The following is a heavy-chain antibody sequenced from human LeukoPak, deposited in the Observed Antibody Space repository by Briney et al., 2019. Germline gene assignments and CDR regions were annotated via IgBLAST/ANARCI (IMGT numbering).Heavy chain of an antibody. J-gene: IGHJ6*02. CDR1: GFSFSSYA. D-gene: IGHD3-10*01. CDR2: ISGSGGST. CDR3: AKDIATGLWFGELFRTDYYGMDV. V-gene: IGHV3-23*01. Sequence: PGGSLRLSCAASGFSFSSYAMTWVRQAPGKGPVWVSSISGSGGSTYYADSVKGRFTISRDNSKNTLYLQMNSLRAEDTAVYYCAKDIATGLWFGELFRTDYYGMDVWGQGTTVTVSS.